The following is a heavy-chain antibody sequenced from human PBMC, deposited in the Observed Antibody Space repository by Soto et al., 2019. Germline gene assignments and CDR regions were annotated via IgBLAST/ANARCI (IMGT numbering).Heavy chain of an antibody. CDR3: ASCETRTRAGYSSSWEIDY. D-gene: IGHD6-13*01. J-gene: IGHJ4*02. CDR2: ISSSSSYI. Sequence: GGSLRLSCAASGFTFSSYSMNWVRQAPGKGLEWVSSISSSSSYIYYADSVKGRFTISRDNAENSLYLQMNSLRAEDTAVYYCASCETRTRAGYSSSWEIDYWGQGTLVTVSS. CDR1: GFTFSSYS. V-gene: IGHV3-21*01.